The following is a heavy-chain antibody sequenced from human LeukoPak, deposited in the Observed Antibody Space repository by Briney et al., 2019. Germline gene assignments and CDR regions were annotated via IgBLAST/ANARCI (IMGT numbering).Heavy chain of an antibody. V-gene: IGHV1-46*01. D-gene: IGHD3-9*01. CDR3: ARDEYLDDILTGYWGI. J-gene: IGHJ3*02. Sequence: ALVKVSCKASGYTFTSYYMHWVRQSPGQGLEWMGIINPSGGSTSYAQKFQGRVTMTRDTSTSTVYMELSSLSSEDTAVYYCARDEYLDDILTGYWGIWGQGTMVTVSS. CDR2: INPSGGST. CDR1: GYTFTSYY.